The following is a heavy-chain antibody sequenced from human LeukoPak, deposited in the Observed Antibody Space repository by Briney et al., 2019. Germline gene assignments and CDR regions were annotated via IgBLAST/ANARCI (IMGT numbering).Heavy chain of an antibody. D-gene: IGHD6-13*01. CDR2: TYYRSKWYN. Sequence: SQTLSLTCAISGDSVSSNSAAWNWIRQSPSRGLEWLGRTYYRSKWYNDYAVSVKSRITINPDTSKNQFSLQLNSVTPEDTAVYYCARLGRIAAAGTGYYYYGMDVWGQGTMVTVSS. CDR1: GDSVSSNSAA. CDR3: ARLGRIAAAGTGYYYYGMDV. V-gene: IGHV6-1*01. J-gene: IGHJ6*02.